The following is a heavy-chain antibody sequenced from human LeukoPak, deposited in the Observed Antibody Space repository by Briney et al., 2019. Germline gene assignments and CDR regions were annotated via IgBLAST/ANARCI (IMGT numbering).Heavy chain of an antibody. D-gene: IGHD3-3*01. CDR2: ISGSGGST. CDR1: GFTFSSYA. Sequence: GGSLRLSCAASGFTFSSYAMSWVRQAPGKGLEWVSAISGSGGSTYYADSVKGRFTISRDNSKNTLYLQMNSLRAEDTAVYYCARGDTIFGVVIDYWGQGTLVTVSS. V-gene: IGHV3-23*01. J-gene: IGHJ4*02. CDR3: ARGDTIFGVVIDY.